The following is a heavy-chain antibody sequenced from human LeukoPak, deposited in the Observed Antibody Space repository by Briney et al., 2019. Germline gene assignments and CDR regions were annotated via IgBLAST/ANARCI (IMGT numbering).Heavy chain of an antibody. V-gene: IGHV4-34*01. CDR2: INHSGST. CDR3: ARDNLYSYCSSTSCQYYFDY. Sequence: PSETLSLTCAVYGGSFSGYYWSWIRQPLGKGLEWIGEINHSGSTNYNPSLKSRVTISVDTSKNQFSLKLSSVTAADTAVYYCARDNLYSYCSSTSCQYYFDYWGRGTLVTVSS. J-gene: IGHJ4*02. CDR1: GGSFSGYY. D-gene: IGHD2-2*01.